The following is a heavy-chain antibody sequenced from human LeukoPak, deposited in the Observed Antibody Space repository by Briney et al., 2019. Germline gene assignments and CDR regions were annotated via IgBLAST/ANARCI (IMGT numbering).Heavy chain of an antibody. CDR2: ISSSGSTI. J-gene: IGHJ4*02. CDR3: ARSRITIFGVYDY. V-gene: IGHV3-11*01. D-gene: IGHD3-3*01. CDR1: GFTFSDHC. Sequence: PGGSLRLSCAASGFTFSDHCMSWIRQAPGKGLEWVSYISSSGSTIYYADSVKGRFTISRDNAKNSLYLQMNSLRAEDTAVYYCARSRITIFGVYDYWGQGTLVTVSS.